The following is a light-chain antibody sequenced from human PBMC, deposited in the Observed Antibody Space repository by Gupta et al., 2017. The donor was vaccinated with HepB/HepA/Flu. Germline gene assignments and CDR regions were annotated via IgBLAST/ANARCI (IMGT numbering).Light chain of an antibody. CDR1: QSVSSI. V-gene: IGKV3-15*01. CDR2: GAS. CDR3: QQYNDWPT. J-gene: IGKJ1*01. Sequence: EIVMTQSPATLSVSPGERATLSCRASQSVSSILAWYQQKPGQAPRLLIYGASTRATGIPARFSGSGSGTEFTLTISSLQFEDFAVYYCQQYNDWPTFGQGTKVEIK.